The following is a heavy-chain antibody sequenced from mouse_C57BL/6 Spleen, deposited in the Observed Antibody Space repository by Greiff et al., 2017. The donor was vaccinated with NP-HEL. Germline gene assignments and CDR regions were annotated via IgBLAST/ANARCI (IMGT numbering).Heavy chain of an antibody. D-gene: IGHD2-1*01. CDR2: ISYDGSN. J-gene: IGHJ4*01. CDR1: GYSITSGYY. Sequence: EVQLMESGPGLVKPSQSLSLTCSVTGYSITSGYYWNWIRQFPGNKLEWMGYISYDGSNNYNPSLKNRISITRDTSKNQFFLKLNSVTTEDTATYYCARGDYGNYLNYAMDYWGQGTSVTVSS. V-gene: IGHV3-6*01. CDR3: ARGDYGNYLNYAMDY.